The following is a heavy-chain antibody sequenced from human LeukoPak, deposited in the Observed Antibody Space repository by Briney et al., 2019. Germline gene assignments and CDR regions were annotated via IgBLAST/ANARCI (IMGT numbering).Heavy chain of an antibody. CDR3: ARVYGSGYDFRGAFDI. D-gene: IGHD5-12*01. CDR1: GYSIRSGFY. J-gene: IGHJ3*02. CDR2: IYYSGST. Sequence: SETLSLTCTVSGYSIRSGFYWGWIRQPPGKGLEWIGYIYYSGSTNYNPSLKSRVTISVDTSKNQFSLKLSSVTAADTAVYYCARVYGSGYDFRGAFDIWGQGTMVTVSS. V-gene: IGHV4-61*01.